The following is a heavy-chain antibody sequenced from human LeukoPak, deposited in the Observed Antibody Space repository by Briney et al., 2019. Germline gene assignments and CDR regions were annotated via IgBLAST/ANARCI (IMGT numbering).Heavy chain of an antibody. CDR3: ASRCSHSSCVYSDYGLDV. CDR2: ISGSGAYI. J-gene: IGHJ6*02. CDR1: RFTFTTYT. Sequence: GGSLRHSCAASRFTFTTYTMNWVRPAPGKGLERVSSISGSGAYIYYADSVKGRFTIARDNVKNSLYLQMNSLSTEDTALYYCASRCSHSSCVYSDYGLDVWGQGTTVTVSS. V-gene: IGHV3-21*01. D-gene: IGHD2-15*01.